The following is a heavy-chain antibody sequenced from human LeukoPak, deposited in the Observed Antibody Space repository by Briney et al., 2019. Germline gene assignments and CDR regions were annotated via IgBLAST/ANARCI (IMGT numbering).Heavy chain of an antibody. Sequence: ASVKVSCKASGYTFTSYGISWVRQAPGQGLEWMGWISAYNGNTNYAQKLQGRVTMTTDTSTSTAYMELRSLRSDDTAVYYCARVGIAVAGTNTLYFQHWGQGTLVTVSS. D-gene: IGHD6-19*01. CDR1: GYTFTSYG. CDR3: ARVGIAVAGTNTLYFQH. V-gene: IGHV1-18*01. J-gene: IGHJ1*01. CDR2: ISAYNGNT.